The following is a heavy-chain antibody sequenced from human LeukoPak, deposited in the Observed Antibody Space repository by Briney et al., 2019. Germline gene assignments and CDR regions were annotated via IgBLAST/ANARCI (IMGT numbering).Heavy chain of an antibody. D-gene: IGHD6-6*01. CDR2: ITGSGETT. CDR1: GFTFSNYA. V-gene: IGHV3-23*01. J-gene: IGHJ4*02. Sequence: GGSLRLSCAASGFTFSNYAMSWVRQAPGKGLEWLSGITGSGETTHHVDSVKGRFTISRGNAKNSLYLQMNSLRAEDMALYYCAKDIEPGHSSSGGLVYWGQGTLVTVSS. CDR3: AKDIEPGHSSSGGLVY.